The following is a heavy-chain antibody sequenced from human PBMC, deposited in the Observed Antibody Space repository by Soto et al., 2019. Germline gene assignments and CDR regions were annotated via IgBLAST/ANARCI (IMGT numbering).Heavy chain of an antibody. V-gene: IGHV4-34*01. Sequence: PSETLSLTCAVYGGSFSGYYWSWIRQPPGKGLEWIGEINHSGSTNYNPSLKSRVTISVDTSKNQFSLKLSSVTAADTAVYYCARVEVAGPGCWGQGTLVTVSS. J-gene: IGHJ4*02. CDR1: GGSFSGYY. D-gene: IGHD6-19*01. CDR2: INHSGST. CDR3: ARVEVAGPGC.